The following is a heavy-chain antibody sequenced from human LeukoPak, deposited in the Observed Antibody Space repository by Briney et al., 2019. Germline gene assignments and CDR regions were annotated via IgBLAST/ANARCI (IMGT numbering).Heavy chain of an antibody. CDR2: ISSSSSYI. V-gene: IGHV3-21*01. D-gene: IGHD3-9*01. CDR3: ARGSRRNYDILTGPFDY. Sequence: GGSLRLSCAASGFTFSSYSMNWVRQAPGKGLEWVSSISSSSSYIYYADSVKGRFTISRDNAKNSLYLQMNSQRAEDTAVYYCARGSRRNYDILTGPFDYWGQGTLVTVSS. J-gene: IGHJ4*02. CDR1: GFTFSSYS.